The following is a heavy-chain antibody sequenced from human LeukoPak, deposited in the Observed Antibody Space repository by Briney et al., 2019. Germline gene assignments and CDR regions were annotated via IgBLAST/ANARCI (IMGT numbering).Heavy chain of an antibody. D-gene: IGHD2-8*01. Sequence: PSQTLSLTCTLSGGSITSGGSYWSWIRQHPGNGLEWIGHIYYSGSTYYNLSLKRRGPRSVDTSKNQFSLKLSSVTAADTAVYYCASGVPPAYGFGPWGQGTLVTVSS. J-gene: IGHJ5*02. V-gene: IGHV4-31*03. CDR2: IYYSGST. CDR1: GGSITSGGSY. CDR3: ASGVPPAYGFGP.